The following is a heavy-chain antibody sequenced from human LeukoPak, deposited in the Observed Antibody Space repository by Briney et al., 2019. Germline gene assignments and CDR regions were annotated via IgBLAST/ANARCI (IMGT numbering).Heavy chain of an antibody. CDR2: ITTSDGNT. Sequence: GGSLRLSCAASGFTFSSYTMSWVRQAPGKGLEWVSTITTSDGNTYYADPVKGRFTVSRDNSKNTLYLQMNSLRAEDTAVYYCAKDGGLWVSAHWGDSWGRGTLVTVSS. D-gene: IGHD7-27*01. J-gene: IGHJ4*02. V-gene: IGHV3-23*01. CDR1: GFTFSSYT. CDR3: AKDGGLWVSAHWGDS.